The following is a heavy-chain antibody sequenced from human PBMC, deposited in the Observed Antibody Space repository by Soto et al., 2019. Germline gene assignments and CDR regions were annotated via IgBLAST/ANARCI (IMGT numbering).Heavy chain of an antibody. D-gene: IGHD7-27*01. CDR3: AKENWANPNP. V-gene: IGHV3-9*01. Sequence: PGGSLRLSCAASGFTFDDYAMHWVRQAPGKGLEWVSGISWNSGSIGYADSVKGRFTISRDNAKNSLFLQMNNLTVEDTALYYCAKENWANPNPWGQETLFTFSS. J-gene: IGHJ5*02. CDR2: ISWNSGSI. CDR1: GFTFDDYA.